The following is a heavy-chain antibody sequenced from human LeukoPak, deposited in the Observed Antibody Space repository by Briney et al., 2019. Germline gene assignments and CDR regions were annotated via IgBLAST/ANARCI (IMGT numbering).Heavy chain of an antibody. V-gene: IGHV3-23*01. Sequence: GGSLRLSCAASGFTFSSYAMSWVRQAPGKGLEWVSAISGSGGSTYYADSVKGRFTISRDNSKNTLYLQMNSLRAEDTAVYYCAKVVAVAGTLGLDPWGQGTLVTVSP. CDR2: ISGSGGST. J-gene: IGHJ5*02. D-gene: IGHD6-19*01. CDR3: AKVVAVAGTLGLDP. CDR1: GFTFSSYA.